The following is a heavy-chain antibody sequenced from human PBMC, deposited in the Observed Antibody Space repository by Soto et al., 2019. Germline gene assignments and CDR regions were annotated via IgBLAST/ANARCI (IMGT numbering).Heavy chain of an antibody. CDR2: ISGSGGST. D-gene: IGHD2-15*01. J-gene: IGHJ4*02. CDR3: AKEGGRGYCSGGSCYPIDY. Sequence: EVQLLESGGGLVQPGGSLRLSCAASGFTFSSYAMSWVRQAPGKGLEWVSAISGSGGSTYYADSAKGRFTISRDNSKNTLYLQMNSLRAEDTAVYYCAKEGGRGYCSGGSCYPIDYWGQGTLVTVSS. V-gene: IGHV3-23*01. CDR1: GFTFSSYA.